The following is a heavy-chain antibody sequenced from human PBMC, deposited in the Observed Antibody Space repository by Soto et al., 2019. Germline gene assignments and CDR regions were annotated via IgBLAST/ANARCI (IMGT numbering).Heavy chain of an antibody. D-gene: IGHD3-10*01. Sequence: QVQLVQSGVEVKKPGSSVRVSCKASGDTFKNSVISWVRQAPGQGLEWMGGTIPLFGTTDYAQKFQGRLTITTDESTTTAYMEVSRLTSEDTAVYYCVAELDFGKLSGVWGQGTTVIVSS. CDR3: VAELDFGKLSGV. CDR1: GDTFKNSV. V-gene: IGHV1-69*01. J-gene: IGHJ6*02. CDR2: TIPLFGTT.